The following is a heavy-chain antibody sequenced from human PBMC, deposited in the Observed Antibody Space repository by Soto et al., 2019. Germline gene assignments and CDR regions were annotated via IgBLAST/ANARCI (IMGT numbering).Heavy chain of an antibody. D-gene: IGHD2-15*01. CDR1: GGSISSYY. Sequence: SETLSLTCTVSGGSISSYYWSWIRQPPGKGLERIGIIFYSGSTSYNPYIKSRVNISIDTSESQFSLQMNSVTAADAAVYYCARTPRDGVQGTLVTVSS. J-gene: IGHJ4*02. CDR2: IFYSGST. V-gene: IGHV4-59*01. CDR3: ARTPRD.